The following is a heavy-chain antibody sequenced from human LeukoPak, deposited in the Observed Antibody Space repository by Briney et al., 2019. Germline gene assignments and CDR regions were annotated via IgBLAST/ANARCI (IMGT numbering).Heavy chain of an antibody. J-gene: IGHJ4*02. D-gene: IGHD1-1*01. CDR2: IYTSGST. CDR3: ASSILTMDTYYFDY. V-gene: IGHV4-61*02. Sequence: SETLSLTCTVSGGSISSGTYYWSWIRQPAGKGLEWIGRIYTSGSTNYNPSLKSRVTISVDTSKNQFSLKLNSVTAADTAVYYCASSILTMDTYYFDYWGQGTLVTVSS. CDR1: GGSISSGTYY.